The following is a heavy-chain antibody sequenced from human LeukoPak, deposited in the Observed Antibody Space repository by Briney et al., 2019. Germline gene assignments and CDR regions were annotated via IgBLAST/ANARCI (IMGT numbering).Heavy chain of an antibody. J-gene: IGHJ4*02. CDR2: ISGSGAGT. CDR3: VTSSAYY. Sequence: PGGSLRLSCSASGFTFSSDALTGFGQAPGKGLEWVSAISGSGAGTHYADSVKGRFTISRDTSKNTLYLQMNSLRAEDTAVYYCVTSSAYYWGQGTLVTVSS. D-gene: IGHD2-2*01. V-gene: IGHV3-23*01. CDR1: GFTFSSDA.